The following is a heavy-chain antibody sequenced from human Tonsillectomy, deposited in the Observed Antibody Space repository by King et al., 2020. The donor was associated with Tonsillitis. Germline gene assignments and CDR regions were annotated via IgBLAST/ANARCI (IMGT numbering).Heavy chain of an antibody. CDR2: IDPSDSYT. Sequence: VQLVESGAEVKKPGESLRISCKGSGYSFTSYWISWVRQMPGKGLEWMGTIDPSDSYTNYSPSFQGHVTISPDKSISTAYLQWSSLKASDTAMYYCARHEFDFGGVCWPFDPWGQGTLVTVSS. V-gene: IGHV5-10-1*03. CDR1: GYSFTSYW. D-gene: IGHD3-10*01. J-gene: IGHJ5*02. CDR3: ARHEFDFGGVCWPFDP.